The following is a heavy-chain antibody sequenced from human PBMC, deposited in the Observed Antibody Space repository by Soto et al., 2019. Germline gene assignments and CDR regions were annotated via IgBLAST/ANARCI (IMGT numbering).Heavy chain of an antibody. J-gene: IGHJ4*02. V-gene: IGHV4-39*07. CDR2: INHSGST. CDR3: ARDKITGLFDY. CDR1: GGSITSSSFY. Sequence: SETLSLTCNVSGGSITSSSFYWGWIRQPPGTGLEWIGEINHSGSTNYNPSLKSRVTISVDTSKNKFSLKLTSVTAADTAGYYCARDKITGLFDYWGQGTLVTVSS. D-gene: IGHD2-8*02.